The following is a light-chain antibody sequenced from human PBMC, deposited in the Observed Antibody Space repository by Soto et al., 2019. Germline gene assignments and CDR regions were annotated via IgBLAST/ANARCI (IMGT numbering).Light chain of an antibody. CDR1: SSNIGAGYD. J-gene: IGLJ1*01. V-gene: IGLV1-40*01. CDR3: QSYDSSLSGYV. CDR2: GNS. Sequence: QSVLTQPPSVSGAPGQRVTSSCTGSSSNIGAGYDVHWYQQLPGTAPKLLIYGNSNRPSGVPDRFSGSKSDTSASLAITGLQAEDEADYYCQSYDSSLSGYVFGTGTKVTVL.